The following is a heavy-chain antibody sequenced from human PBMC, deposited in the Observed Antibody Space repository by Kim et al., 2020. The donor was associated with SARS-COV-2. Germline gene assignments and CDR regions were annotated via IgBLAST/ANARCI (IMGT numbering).Heavy chain of an antibody. CDR1: GFTFSAYA. J-gene: IGHJ6*02. CDR3: ARVRGFCSGGSCEHHLYYGMNV. D-gene: IGHD2-15*01. CDR2: ILYDGSNK. Sequence: GGSLRLSCTASGFTFSAYAMHWVRQAPGKGLEWVALILYDGSNKYYPDSVQGRFTISRDNSKNTLYLQLNSLRAEDTAVYYCARVRGFCSGGSCEHHLYYGMNVWGRGTTVTVSS. V-gene: IGHV3-30-3*01.